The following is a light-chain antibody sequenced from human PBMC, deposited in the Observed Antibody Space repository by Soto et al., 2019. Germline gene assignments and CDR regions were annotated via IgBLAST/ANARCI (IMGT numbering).Light chain of an antibody. CDR2: DAS. V-gene: IGKV3-11*01. CDR1: QSVDIY. Sequence: EIVLTQSPATLSLSPGERATLSCRASQSVDIYLAWYQQKPGQAPRLLIYDASNRATVIPARFSGSGSETDFTLTISSLEPEDFAVYYCQQRRSWPITFGQGTRLEIK. CDR3: QQRRSWPIT. J-gene: IGKJ5*01.